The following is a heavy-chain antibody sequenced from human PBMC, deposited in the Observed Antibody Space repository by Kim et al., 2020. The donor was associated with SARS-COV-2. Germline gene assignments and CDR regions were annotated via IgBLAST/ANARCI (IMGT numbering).Heavy chain of an antibody. CDR1: GLTFSSRW. CDR2: ISPDGSHT. V-gene: IGHV3-7*03. J-gene: IGHJ4*02. Sequence: GGSLRLSCSASGLTFSSRWMNWIRQAPGKGLEWVANISPDGSHTYYVDSVKGRFTISRDNAKNSLYLQMNNLRAEDTAVFYCASLPLWGQGTLVTVSS. CDR3: ASLPL.